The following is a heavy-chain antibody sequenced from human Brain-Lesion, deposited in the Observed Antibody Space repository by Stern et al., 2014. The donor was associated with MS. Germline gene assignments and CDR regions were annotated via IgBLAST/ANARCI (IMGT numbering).Heavy chain of an antibody. CDR3: ATQGASGFGVSPTGY. J-gene: IGHJ4*02. D-gene: IGHD1-26*01. CDR1: GYSFTTSA. V-gene: IGHV7-4-1*01. Sequence: QVQLVQSRSELKKPGASVKVSCKTYGYSFTTSALNWVRQAPGQGLEWMGWINTNTGDPLYAQAFAGRFVFSLDTSVRTAYLQIDNLKAEDSAIYYCATQGASGFGVSPTGYWGQGTLVTVSS. CDR2: INTNTGDP.